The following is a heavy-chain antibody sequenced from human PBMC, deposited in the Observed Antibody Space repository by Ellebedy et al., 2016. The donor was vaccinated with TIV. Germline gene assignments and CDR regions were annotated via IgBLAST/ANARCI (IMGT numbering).Heavy chain of an antibody. CDR2: IYPGDSDT. V-gene: IGHV5-51*01. CDR1: GYIFTTNW. CDR3: AGFEQLRGAIDY. J-gene: IGHJ4*02. D-gene: IGHD6-19*01. Sequence: GESLKISCKASGYIFTTNWIGWVRQMPGKGLEWMGIIYPGDSDTRYSPSFQGQVTISADKSISTAYLQWSSLEASDTAMYYCAGFEQLRGAIDYWGQGTLVTVSS.